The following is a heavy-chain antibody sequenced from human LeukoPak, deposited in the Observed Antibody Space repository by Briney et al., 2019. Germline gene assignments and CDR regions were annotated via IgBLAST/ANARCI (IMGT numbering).Heavy chain of an antibody. Sequence: ASVKVSCKASGYTFTSYDINWVRQATGQGLEWMGWISAYNGNTNYAQKLQGRVTMTTDTSTSTAYMELRSLRSDDTAVYYCAREYCSSTSCSGWFDPWGQGTLVTVSS. CDR1: GYTFTSYD. V-gene: IGHV1-18*04. D-gene: IGHD2-2*01. CDR2: ISAYNGNT. J-gene: IGHJ5*02. CDR3: AREYCSSTSCSGWFDP.